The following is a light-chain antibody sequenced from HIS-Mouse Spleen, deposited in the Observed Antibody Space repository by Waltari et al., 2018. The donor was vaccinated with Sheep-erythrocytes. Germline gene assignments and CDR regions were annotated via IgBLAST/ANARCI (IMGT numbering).Light chain of an antibody. Sequence: QSVLTQPPSASGTPGQRATISCSGSSSNLGSNYVYWYQQLPGTAPKLLIYRNKQRPSGVPDRFSGSKSGTSASLAISGLRSEDEADYYCAAWDDSLSGVVFGGGTKLTVL. CDR1: SSNLGSNY. J-gene: IGLJ2*01. CDR2: RNK. CDR3: AAWDDSLSGVV. V-gene: IGLV1-47*01.